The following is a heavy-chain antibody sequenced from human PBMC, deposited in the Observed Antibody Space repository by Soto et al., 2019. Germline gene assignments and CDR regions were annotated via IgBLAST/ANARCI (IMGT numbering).Heavy chain of an antibody. Sequence: QVQLQQWGAGLLKPSETLSLTCAVYGGSFSGYYWSWIRQPPGKGLEWIGEINHSGSTNYNPSLKRRVTISVDTSKNQFSLKLSSVTAADTAVYYCARAAKPHAFDIWGQGTMVTVSS. J-gene: IGHJ3*02. D-gene: IGHD6-25*01. CDR1: GGSFSGYY. CDR3: ARAAKPHAFDI. V-gene: IGHV4-34*01. CDR2: INHSGST.